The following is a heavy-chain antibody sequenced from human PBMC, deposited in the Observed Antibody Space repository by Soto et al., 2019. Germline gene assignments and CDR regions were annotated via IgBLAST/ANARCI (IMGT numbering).Heavy chain of an antibody. V-gene: IGHV4-34*09. D-gene: IGHD3-16*02. CDR1: GGSFSGYY. J-gene: IGHJ4*02. Sequence: PSETLSLTCAVYGGSFSGYYWSWIRQPPGKGLEWIGEINHSGSTYYNPSPKSRVTISADTSKNQFSLRLSSVTAADSAVYYCASSIMITFGGVIVIPRNVDSWGQGTLVTVPS. CDR3: ASSIMITFGGVIVIPRNVDS. CDR2: INHSGST.